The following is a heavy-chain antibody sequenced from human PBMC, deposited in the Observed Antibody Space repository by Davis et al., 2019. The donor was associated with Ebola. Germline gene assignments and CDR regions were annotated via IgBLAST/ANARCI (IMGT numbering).Heavy chain of an antibody. Sequence: PGGSLRLSCAVSGFSVSDSYMHWVRQAPGKGLEWASVLYSSGSTTYYADSVQGRFTISRDNSKNTLYLQMDSLRAEDTAVYYCARDGGAARQLDYWGQGTLVTVSS. CDR1: GFSVSDSY. D-gene: IGHD6-6*01. CDR2: LYSSGSTT. V-gene: IGHV3-53*01. CDR3: ARDGGAARQLDY. J-gene: IGHJ4*02.